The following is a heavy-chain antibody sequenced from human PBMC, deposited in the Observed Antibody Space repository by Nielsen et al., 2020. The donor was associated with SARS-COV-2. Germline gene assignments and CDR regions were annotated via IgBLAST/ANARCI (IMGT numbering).Heavy chain of an antibody. D-gene: IGHD1-1*01. Sequence: GESLKISCAASGFTFSSYAFHWVRQAPGKGLEWVAVISYDGSNRYYADSVEGRFTISRDNSKNTLYLQMNNLRAEDTAVYYCARGRCTSYNCAKLGGYMDVWGKGTTVTVSS. CDR3: ARGRCTSYNCAKLGGYMDV. CDR1: GFTFSSYA. J-gene: IGHJ6*03. CDR2: ISYDGSNR. V-gene: IGHV3-30-3*01.